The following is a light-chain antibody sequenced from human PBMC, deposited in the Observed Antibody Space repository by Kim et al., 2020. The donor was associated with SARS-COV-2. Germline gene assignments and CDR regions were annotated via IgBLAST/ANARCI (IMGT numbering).Light chain of an antibody. CDR1: QSVSIN. Sequence: VSPGEGSTLACRASQSVSINLAWYQQKRGQPPRLLIYGASTRATGIPARFSGSGSGTEFTLTISSLQSEDFAVYYCQQYNGWPPYTFGQGTKLEI. J-gene: IGKJ2*01. CDR3: QQYNGWPPYT. V-gene: IGKV3-15*01. CDR2: GAS.